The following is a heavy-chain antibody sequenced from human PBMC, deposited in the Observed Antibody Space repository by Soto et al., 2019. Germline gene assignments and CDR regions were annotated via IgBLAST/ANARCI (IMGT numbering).Heavy chain of an antibody. CDR2: IYYTGNS. V-gene: IGHV4-31*03. J-gene: IGHJ4*02. CDR1: GGSITTNGHY. Sequence: QVQLQESGPELVKPSQTLSLTCSVSGGSITTNGHYWTWIRQHPGQGLEWIAYIYYTGNSYLNPSLKRRLSIAVDTSTNQFSLELRAVTAADTAVYYCAREQWGFDSWGQGTLVTVSS. CDR3: AREQWGFDS. D-gene: IGHD6-19*01.